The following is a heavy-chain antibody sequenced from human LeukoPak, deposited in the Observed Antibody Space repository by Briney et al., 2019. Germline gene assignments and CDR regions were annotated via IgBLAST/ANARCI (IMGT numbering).Heavy chain of an antibody. V-gene: IGHV3-30-3*01. D-gene: IGHD6-19*01. CDR1: GFSFSNYA. J-gene: IGHJ5*02. CDR3: ARGARAVAFDWFDP. CDR2: ISYDGSSQ. Sequence: PGGSLRLSCAASGFSFSNYAMHWVRQAPGKGLEWVAVISYDGSSQYYADSVKARFIISRDTSKNALHLQMNSLTSEDTAIYYCARGARAVAFDWFDPWGQGALVTVSS.